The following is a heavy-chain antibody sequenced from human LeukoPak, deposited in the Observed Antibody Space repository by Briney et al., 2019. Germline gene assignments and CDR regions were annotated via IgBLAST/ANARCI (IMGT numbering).Heavy chain of an antibody. CDR3: ARPPPGYSSSWYNYYYYMDV. Sequence: GGSLRLSCAASGFTFSHYSLNWVRQAPGKGLEWVSSISSSGSYIYYADSVKGRFTISRDNAKNSLYLQMNSLRAEDTAVYYCARPPPGYSSSWYNYYYYMDVWGKGTTVTVSS. CDR2: ISSSGSYI. CDR1: GFTFSHYS. D-gene: IGHD6-13*01. J-gene: IGHJ6*03. V-gene: IGHV3-21*01.